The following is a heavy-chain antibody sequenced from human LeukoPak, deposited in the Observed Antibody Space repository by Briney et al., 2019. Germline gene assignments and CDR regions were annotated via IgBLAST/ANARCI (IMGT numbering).Heavy chain of an antibody. V-gene: IGHV3-21*01. CDR3: ARDYDSSGYSPMDV. CDR2: ISSSSSYI. Sequence: GGSLRLSCAASGFTFSSYSMNWVRQAPGKGLEWASSISSSSSYIYYADSVKGRFTISRDNAKNSLYLQMNSLRAEDTAVYYCARDYDSSGYSPMDVWGQGTTVTVSS. CDR1: GFTFSSYS. J-gene: IGHJ6*02. D-gene: IGHD3-22*01.